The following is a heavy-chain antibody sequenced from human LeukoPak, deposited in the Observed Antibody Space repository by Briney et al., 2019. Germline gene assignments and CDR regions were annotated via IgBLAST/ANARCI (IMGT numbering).Heavy chain of an antibody. V-gene: IGHV3-48*01. D-gene: IGHD3-22*01. CDR2: ISSSSSTI. CDR3: ARVPTLTYYYDSSGYPS. Sequence: PGGSLRLSCAASGFTFSSYSMNWVRQAPGKGLEWVSYISSSSSTIYYADSVKGRFTISRDNAKNSLYLQMNSLRAEDTAVYYCARVPTLTYYYDSSGYPSWGQGTLVTVSS. CDR1: GFTFSSYS. J-gene: IGHJ4*02.